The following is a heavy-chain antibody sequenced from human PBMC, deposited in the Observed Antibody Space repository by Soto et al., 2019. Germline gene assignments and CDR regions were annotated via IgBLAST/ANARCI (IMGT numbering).Heavy chain of an antibody. CDR1: GGSISGSYYY. CDR2: VFYTGFT. V-gene: IGHV4-39*01. Sequence: QLQLQESGPGLVKPSETLSLTCAVSGGSISGSYYYWAWLRQSPGKGPEWIGSVFYTGFTSYNPSLESRVSVSVDTSKSQFSLKLSAVTAADTAVYYCATSQKGYNWNYFDHWGQGALVTVS. J-gene: IGHJ4*02. CDR3: ATSQKGYNWNYFDH. D-gene: IGHD1-20*01.